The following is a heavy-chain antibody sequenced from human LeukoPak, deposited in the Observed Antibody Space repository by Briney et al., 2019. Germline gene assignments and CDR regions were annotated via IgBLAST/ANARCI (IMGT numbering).Heavy chain of an antibody. CDR1: GGSISSNSYY. CDR3: AGQTYGDYSANWFDP. D-gene: IGHD4-17*01. V-gene: IGHV4-39*01. CDR2: IHYGGST. J-gene: IGHJ5*02. Sequence: SETLSLTGTVSGGSISSNSYYWAWIRQSPGKRLEWMGSIHYGGSTYENPSLKSRVTISVDTSKNQFSLNLIYVTAADTAVYYCAGQTYGDYSANWFDPWGQGTLVTVSA.